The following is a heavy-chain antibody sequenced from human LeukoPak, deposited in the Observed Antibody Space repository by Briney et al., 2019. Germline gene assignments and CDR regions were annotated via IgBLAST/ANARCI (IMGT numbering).Heavy chain of an antibody. J-gene: IGHJ4*02. V-gene: IGHV3-21*01. D-gene: IGHD3-10*01. CDR2: ISSSSSYI. CDR1: GFTLSSYG. CDR3: ARDPDYYGSGSYERGDY. Sequence: PGGSLRLSCAASGFTLSSYGMSWVRQAPGKGLEWVSSISSSSSYIYYADSVKGRFTISRDNAKNSLYLQMNSLRAEDTAVYYCARDPDYYGSGSYERGDYWGQGTLVTVSS.